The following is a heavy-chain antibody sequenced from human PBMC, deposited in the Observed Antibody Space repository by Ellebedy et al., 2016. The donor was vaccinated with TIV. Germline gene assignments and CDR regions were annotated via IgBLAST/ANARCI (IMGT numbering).Heavy chain of an antibody. D-gene: IGHD3-22*01. CDR1: GAFIRSGGSY. V-gene: IGHV4-31*03. J-gene: IGHJ4*02. CDR2: IYYNGRT. Sequence: SETLSLXXTVSGAFIRSGGSYWSWIRQHPGKGLEWFGHIYYNGRTYYNPSLKSRSTMSVDTSKNQFSLKLSSVTAADTAVYYCARVLYDSSGNSLNYFDYWGRGTLLTVSS. CDR3: ARVLYDSSGNSLNYFDY.